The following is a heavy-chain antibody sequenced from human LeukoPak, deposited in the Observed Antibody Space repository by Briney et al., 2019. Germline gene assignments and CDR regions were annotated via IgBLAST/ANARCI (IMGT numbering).Heavy chain of an antibody. D-gene: IGHD1-26*01. J-gene: IGHJ5*02. CDR3: AKDGGSYSTPAAFDP. CDR1: GFTFSSYS. Sequence: PGGSLRLSCAASGFTFSSYSMNWVRQAPGKGLEWVSSISSSSSYIYYADSVKGRFTISRDNAKNSLYLQMNSLRAEDTAVYYCAKDGGSYSTPAAFDPWGQGTLVTVSS. CDR2: ISSSSSYI. V-gene: IGHV3-21*01.